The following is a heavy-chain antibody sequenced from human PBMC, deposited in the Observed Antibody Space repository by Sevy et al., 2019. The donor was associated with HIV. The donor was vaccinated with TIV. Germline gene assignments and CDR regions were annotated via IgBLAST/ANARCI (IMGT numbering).Heavy chain of an antibody. D-gene: IGHD7-27*01. Sequence: GGSLRLSCAASGFTFSSYSMNWVRQAPGKGLEWVSYISSSSSTIYYADSVKGRFTISRDNAKNSLYLQMNSLRAEDTAVYYCARDPNWGESRRNFDYWGQGTLVTVSS. V-gene: IGHV3-48*01. CDR3: ARDPNWGESRRNFDY. J-gene: IGHJ4*02. CDR2: ISSSSSTI. CDR1: GFTFSSYS.